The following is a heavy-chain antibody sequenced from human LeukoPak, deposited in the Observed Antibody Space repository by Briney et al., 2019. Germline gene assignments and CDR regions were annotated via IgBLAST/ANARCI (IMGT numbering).Heavy chain of an antibody. V-gene: IGHV3-74*01. D-gene: IGHD6-19*01. Sequence: PGGSLRLSCAAFGFTVSNNFLSWVRQAPGKGLVWVSRINSDGSSTTYADSVKGRFTISRDNAENTLYLQMNSLRVEDTAVYYCARDVGSGWYHFDNWGQGTLVTVSS. J-gene: IGHJ4*02. CDR2: INSDGSST. CDR1: GFTVSNNF. CDR3: ARDVGSGWYHFDN.